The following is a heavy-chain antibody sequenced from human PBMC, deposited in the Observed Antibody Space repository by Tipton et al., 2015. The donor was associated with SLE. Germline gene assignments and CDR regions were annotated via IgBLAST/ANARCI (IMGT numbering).Heavy chain of an antibody. Sequence: TLSLTCDFYGGAFHAYDYHWIRQPPGKGLEWIGKINSFGSTNYSPSLKSRVTMSVDTSKNQFSLRLTSVTAADTAVYYCAKSPDAFDVWGQGTMVTVSS. J-gene: IGHJ3*01. CDR2: INSFGST. V-gene: IGHV4-34*01. CDR3: AKSPDAFDV. CDR1: GGAFHAYD.